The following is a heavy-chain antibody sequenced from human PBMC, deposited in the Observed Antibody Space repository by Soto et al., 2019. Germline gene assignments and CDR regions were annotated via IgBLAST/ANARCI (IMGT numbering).Heavy chain of an antibody. CDR2: INAGNGNT. J-gene: IGHJ4*02. CDR3: ARDGKGAAYTNGPYYFDY. CDR1: GYTFTNYA. V-gene: IGHV1-3*01. D-gene: IGHD2-8*01. Sequence: GASVKVSCKASGYTFTNYAMQWVRQAPGQSLEWMGWINAGNGNTKYSQKFQGRFTISRDGARVFLHMNSLGDEDTAVYYCARDGKGAAYTNGPYYFDYWGQGALVTVSS.